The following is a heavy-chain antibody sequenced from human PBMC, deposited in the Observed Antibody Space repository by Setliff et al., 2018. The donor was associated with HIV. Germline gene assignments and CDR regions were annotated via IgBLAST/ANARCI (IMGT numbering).Heavy chain of an antibody. Sequence: PSETLSLTCTVSGDFFSSDYYWGWIRQSPGKGLEWIGSFYETGYTYYNPSLKSRITVSVDRSKNQFSLKLTSVTAADTALYYCARVPPFSGSNFSWYFDLWGRGTLVTVSS. V-gene: IGHV4-38-2*02. D-gene: IGHD1-26*01. CDR2: FYETGYT. CDR1: GDFFSSDYY. CDR3: ARVPPFSGSNFSWYFDL. J-gene: IGHJ2*01.